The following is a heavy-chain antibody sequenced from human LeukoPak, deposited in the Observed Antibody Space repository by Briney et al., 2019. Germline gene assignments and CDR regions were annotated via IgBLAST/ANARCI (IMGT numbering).Heavy chain of an antibody. V-gene: IGHV4-30-4*01. CDR3: ARDRYYYDSSGHWQYYFDY. CDR2: ISYSGGT. J-gene: IGHJ4*02. D-gene: IGHD3-22*01. CDR1: GGSISSGDYY. Sequence: MTSQTLSLTCTVSGGSISSGDYYCNWIRQPPGKGPEWVGHISYSGGTYYNPSLKSRVIMSVDTSKNQFSLKLSSVTAADTAVYFCARDRYYYDSSGHWQYYFDYWGQGTLVTVSS.